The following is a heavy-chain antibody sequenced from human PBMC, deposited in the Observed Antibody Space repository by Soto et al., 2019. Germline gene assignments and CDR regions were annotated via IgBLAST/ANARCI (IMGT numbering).Heavy chain of an antibody. V-gene: IGHV3-7*04. CDR1: GLTFNNYW. CDR3: SRELVLGLKSAFDM. Sequence: EVQLLEAGGGLVQPGGSLRLSCAASGLTFNNYWMTWVRQAPGRGLEWVANIKGDGSAKSYGDYVKGRFTISGDNAKNSLYLHMNSLRDEDTGVYFCSRELVLGLKSAFDMWGQGTLVTVSS. D-gene: IGHD2-15*01. J-gene: IGHJ3*02. CDR2: IKGDGSAK.